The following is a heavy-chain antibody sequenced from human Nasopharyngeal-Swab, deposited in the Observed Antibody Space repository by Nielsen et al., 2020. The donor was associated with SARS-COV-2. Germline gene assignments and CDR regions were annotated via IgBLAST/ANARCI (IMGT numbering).Heavy chain of an antibody. CDR1: GFTFSSYS. Sequence: GESLKISCAASGFTFSSYSMNWVRQAPGKGLEWVSSISSSSSYIYYADSVKGRFTISRDNAKNSLYLQMNSLRAEDTAVYYCARTGPVGATTAHYYYMDVWGKGTTVTVSS. J-gene: IGHJ6*03. V-gene: IGHV3-21*01. CDR3: ARTGPVGATTAHYYYMDV. CDR2: ISSSSSYI. D-gene: IGHD1-26*01.